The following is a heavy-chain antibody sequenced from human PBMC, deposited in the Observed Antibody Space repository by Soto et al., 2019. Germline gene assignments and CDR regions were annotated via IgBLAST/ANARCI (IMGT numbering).Heavy chain of an antibody. CDR2: ISSYGTTE. Sequence: GALRLSCAASGFTFSSYTMYWVRQAPGKGLEWVALISSYGTTEYCADSVKGRFTMSRDNSKNTLYLQMNSLRGEDTAVYYCARGNSGWTNWFDPWGQGTLVTVSS. J-gene: IGHJ5*02. CDR1: GFTFSSYT. V-gene: IGHV3-30-3*01. CDR3: ARGNSGWTNWFDP. D-gene: IGHD6-19*01.